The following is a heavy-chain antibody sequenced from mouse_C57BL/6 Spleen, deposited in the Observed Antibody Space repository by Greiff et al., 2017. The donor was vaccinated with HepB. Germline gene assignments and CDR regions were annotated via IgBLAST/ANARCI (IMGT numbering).Heavy chain of an antibody. V-gene: IGHV1-85*01. Sequence: VQLQQSGPELVKPGASVKLSCKASGYTFTSYAINWVQQRPGQGLEWIGWIYPRDGSTKYNEKFKGQATLTVATSSSTAYRALHSLTSEDSAVDVGARSNYGSSYGLAYWGQRTLGTVSA. J-gene: IGHJ3*01. CDR3: ARSNYGSSYGLAY. CDR2: IYPRDGST. D-gene: IGHD1-1*01. CDR1: GYTFTSYA.